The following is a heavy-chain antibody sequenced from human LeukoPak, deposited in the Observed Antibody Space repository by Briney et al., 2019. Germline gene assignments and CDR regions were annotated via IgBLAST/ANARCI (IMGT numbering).Heavy chain of an antibody. CDR2: INPGDSDA. V-gene: IGHV5-51*01. Sequence: GESLKISCKVSGYSFTSYWIGWVRQMPGKGLEWMGIINPGDSDARYSPSFQGQVTISADKSTSTAYLHWSSLKASDTAMFYCVRHKAPGAGFGDGWLDPWGQGTLVTVSS. CDR3: VRHKAPGAGFGDGWLDP. D-gene: IGHD3-10*01. CDR1: GYSFTSYW. J-gene: IGHJ5*02.